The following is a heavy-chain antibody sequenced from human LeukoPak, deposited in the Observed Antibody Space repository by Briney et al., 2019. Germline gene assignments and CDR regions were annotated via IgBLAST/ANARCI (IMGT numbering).Heavy chain of an antibody. CDR1: GFTFTSYA. D-gene: IGHD6-6*01. CDR2: ISGSGGST. CDR3: ARGGAARPDY. J-gene: IGHJ4*02. V-gene: IGHV3-23*01. Sequence: GGSLRLSCAASGFTFTSYAMSWVRPAPGKGLEWVSAISGSGGSTYYADSVKGRFTISRDTSKNTLYLQMNSLRPEDTAVYYCARGGAARPDYWGQGTLVTVSS.